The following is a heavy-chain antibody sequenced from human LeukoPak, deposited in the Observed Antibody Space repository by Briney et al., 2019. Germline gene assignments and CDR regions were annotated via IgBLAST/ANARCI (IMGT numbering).Heavy chain of an antibody. V-gene: IGHV3-74*01. CDR1: GFTFSSYW. CDR3: ARDPHYYGSGSLGYWFDP. D-gene: IGHD3-10*01. CDR2: INSDGSST. Sequence: PGGSLRLSCAASGFTFSSYWMHWVRQAPGKGLVWVSRINSDGSSTSYADSVKGRLTISRDNAKNTLYLQMNSLRAGDTAVYYCARDPHYYGSGSLGYWFDPWGQGTLVTVSS. J-gene: IGHJ5*02.